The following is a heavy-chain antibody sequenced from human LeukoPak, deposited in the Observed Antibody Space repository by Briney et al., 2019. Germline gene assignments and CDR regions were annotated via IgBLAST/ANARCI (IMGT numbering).Heavy chain of an antibody. CDR2: IVVGGGNT. V-gene: IGHV1-58*01. J-gene: IGHJ5*02. Sequence: GASVKVSCKGSGFTFSNSAVQWVRQARGQRLEWIGWIVVGGGNTNYAQSLQGRLTITRDMSTSTAYMELSRLRSDDTAVYYCARGDVDSSGYYYGMYNWFDPWGQGTLVTVSS. CDR3: ARGDVDSSGYYYGMYNWFDP. CDR1: GFTFSNSA. D-gene: IGHD3-22*01.